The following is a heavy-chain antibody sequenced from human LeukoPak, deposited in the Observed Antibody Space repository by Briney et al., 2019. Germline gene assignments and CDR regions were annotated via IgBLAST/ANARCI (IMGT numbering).Heavy chain of an antibody. CDR3: AKFTGGEEAFDI. Sequence: GGSLRLSCAASGFTFSSYGMHWVRQAPGKGLEWVAFTRYDGSNKYYADSVKGRFTISRDNSKNTLYLQMNSLRAEDTAVYYCAKFTGGEEAFDIWGQGTMVTVSS. D-gene: IGHD2-21*01. CDR1: GFTFSSYG. J-gene: IGHJ3*02. V-gene: IGHV3-30*02. CDR2: TRYDGSNK.